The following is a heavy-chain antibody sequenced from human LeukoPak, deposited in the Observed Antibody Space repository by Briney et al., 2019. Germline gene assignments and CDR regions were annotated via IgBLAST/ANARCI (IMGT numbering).Heavy chain of an antibody. J-gene: IGHJ5*02. Sequence: SETLSFTCTVSGGSISSYYWSWIRQPPGKGLEWIGYIYYSGSTNYNPSLKSRVTISVDTSKNQFSLKLSSVTAADTAVYYCARVHRLWVVRGVKVANWFDPWGQGTLVTVSS. CDR2: IYYSGST. V-gene: IGHV4-59*01. CDR1: GGSISSYY. CDR3: ARVHRLWVVRGVKVANWFDP. D-gene: IGHD3-10*01.